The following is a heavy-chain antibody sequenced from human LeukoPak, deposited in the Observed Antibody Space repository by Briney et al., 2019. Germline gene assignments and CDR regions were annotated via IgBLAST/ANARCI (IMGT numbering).Heavy chain of an antibody. CDR1: GFTFSSYW. J-gene: IGHJ4*02. V-gene: IGHV3-7*01. CDR2: IKQAGSEK. Sequence: GGSLRLSCAASGFTFSSYWMSWVRQAPGKGLEWVANIKQAGSEKYYVDSVKGRFTISRDNAKNSLYLQMNSLRAEDTAVYYCARYSSSWFYYFDYWGQGTLVTVSS. CDR3: ARYSSSWFYYFDY. D-gene: IGHD6-13*01.